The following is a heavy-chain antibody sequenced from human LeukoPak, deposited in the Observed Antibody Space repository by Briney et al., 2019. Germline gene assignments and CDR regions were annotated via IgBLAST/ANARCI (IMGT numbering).Heavy chain of an antibody. Sequence: GGSLRLSCAASGFTFSSYSMNWVRQAPGKGLEWVSAITASGGNTYYADSVKGRFTISRDNSKNTLYLQVNSLRAEDTAVYYCAKGNGYSYGRYYFDYWGQGTLATISS. CDR3: AKGNGYSYGRYYFDY. CDR1: GFTFSSYS. D-gene: IGHD5-18*01. V-gene: IGHV3-23*01. CDR2: ITASGGNT. J-gene: IGHJ4*02.